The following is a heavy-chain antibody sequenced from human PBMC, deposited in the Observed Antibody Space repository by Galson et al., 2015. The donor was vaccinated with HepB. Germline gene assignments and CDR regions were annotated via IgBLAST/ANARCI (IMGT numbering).Heavy chain of an antibody. Sequence: SVKVSCKASGYTFTSYGISWVRQAPGQGLEWMGWISAYNGNTNYAQKLQGRVTMTTDISTSTAYMELRSLRSYDTAVYYCARSPDLDYYYDSSGPSGFDYWGQGTLVTVSS. D-gene: IGHD3-22*01. CDR2: ISAYNGNT. J-gene: IGHJ4*02. V-gene: IGHV1-18*01. CDR3: ARSPDLDYYYDSSGPSGFDY. CDR1: GYTFTSYG.